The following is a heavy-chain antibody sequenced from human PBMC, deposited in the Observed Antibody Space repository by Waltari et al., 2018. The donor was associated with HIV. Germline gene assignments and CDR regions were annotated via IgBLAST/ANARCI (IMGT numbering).Heavy chain of an antibody. CDR2: IRSKAYGGKT. Sequence: EVQLVESGGGLVQPGRYLRLYCTASGFTFGDYAMSWFRQAPGKGLEWVGFIRSKAYGGKTEYAASVKVRFTISRDDSKSIAYLQMNSLKTEDTAVYYCAFGGGAARFSDYWGQGTLVTVSS. CDR1: GFTFGDYA. V-gene: IGHV3-49*03. CDR3: AFGGGAARFSDY. D-gene: IGHD6-6*01. J-gene: IGHJ4*02.